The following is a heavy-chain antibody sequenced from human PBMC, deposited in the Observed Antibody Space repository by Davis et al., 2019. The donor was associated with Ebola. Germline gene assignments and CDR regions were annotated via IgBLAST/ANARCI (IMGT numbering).Heavy chain of an antibody. D-gene: IGHD1-1*01. CDR1: GGTFSSYA. Sequence: SVTVSCQASGGTFSSYAISWVRQAPGQGLEWMGGIIPIFGTANYAQKFQGRVTITADESTSTAYMELSGLRSEDTAVFFCARGTPTTQETLGSWGQGTLVTVSS. J-gene: IGHJ4*02. CDR3: ARGTPTTQETLGS. CDR2: IIPIFGTA. V-gene: IGHV1-69*13.